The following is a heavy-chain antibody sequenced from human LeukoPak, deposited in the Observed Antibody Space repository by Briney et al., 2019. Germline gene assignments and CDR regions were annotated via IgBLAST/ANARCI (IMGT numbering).Heavy chain of an antibody. CDR3: ARIGGSSGSSGFDY. D-gene: IGHD3-10*01. V-gene: IGHV3-48*03. Sequence: PGGSLRPSCAASGFTFSSYEMNWVRQAPGKGLEWVSYISSSGSTIYYADSVKGRFTISRDNAKNSLYLQMNSLRAEDTAVYYCARIGGSSGSSGFDYWGQGTLVTVSS. J-gene: IGHJ4*02. CDR2: ISSSGSTI. CDR1: GFTFSSYE.